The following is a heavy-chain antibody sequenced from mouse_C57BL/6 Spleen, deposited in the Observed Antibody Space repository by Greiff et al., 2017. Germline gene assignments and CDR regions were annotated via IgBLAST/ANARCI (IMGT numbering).Heavy chain of an antibody. CDR2: IYPGSGNT. V-gene: IGHV1-76*01. Sequence: QVQLQQSGAELVRPGASVKLSCKASGYTFTDYYINWVKQRPGQGLEWIARIYPGSGNTYYNEKFKGKATLTAEKSSSTAYMQLSSLTSEDSAVYFCAHYDYDGLAYWGQGTLVTVSA. CDR1: GYTFTDYY. D-gene: IGHD2-4*01. CDR3: AHYDYDGLAY. J-gene: IGHJ3*01.